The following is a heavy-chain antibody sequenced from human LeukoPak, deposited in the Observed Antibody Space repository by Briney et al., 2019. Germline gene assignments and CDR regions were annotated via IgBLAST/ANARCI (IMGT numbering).Heavy chain of an antibody. V-gene: IGHV4-39*07. J-gene: IGHJ4*02. D-gene: IGHD3-22*01. CDR2: IYYSGST. CDR3: VSYDSSGYSFDY. CDR1: GGSISSSSYY. Sequence: SETLSLTCTVSGGSISSSSYYWGWIRQPPGKGLEWIGSIYYSGSTYYNPSLKSRVTISVDTSKNQFSLKLSSVTAADTAVYYCVSYDSSGYSFDYWGQGTLVTVSS.